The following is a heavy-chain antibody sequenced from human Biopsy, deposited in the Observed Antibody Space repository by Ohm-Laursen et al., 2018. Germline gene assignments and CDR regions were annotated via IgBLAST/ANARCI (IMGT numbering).Heavy chain of an antibody. CDR3: ARHPTGFWFDP. CDR1: GDPISASTTSY. Sequence: SETLSLTCSVSGDPISASTTSYWAWLRQPPGKGLEWIGSIYNSETTFYNPSLKSRVAISVDTSTNQFSLKVSSVTAADTALYYCARHPTGFWFDPWGHGTLVTVSS. CDR2: IYNSETT. J-gene: IGHJ5*02. V-gene: IGHV4-39*01.